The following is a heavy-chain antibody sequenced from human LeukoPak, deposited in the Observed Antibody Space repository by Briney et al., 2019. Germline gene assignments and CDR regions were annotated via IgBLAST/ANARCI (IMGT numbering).Heavy chain of an antibody. J-gene: IGHJ1*01. V-gene: IGHV4-59*11. Sequence: SETLSLTCTVSGASIRSHYWSWIRQPPGKGLEWIGYMYYSGNSNYNPALKSRVTISVDTSKNQFSLKLSSVTAADTAVYYCARVGGGHYDSSGYYYGYFQHWGQGTLVTVSS. CDR3: ARVGGGHYDSSGYYYGYFQH. CDR2: MYYSGNS. CDR1: GASIRSHY. D-gene: IGHD3-22*01.